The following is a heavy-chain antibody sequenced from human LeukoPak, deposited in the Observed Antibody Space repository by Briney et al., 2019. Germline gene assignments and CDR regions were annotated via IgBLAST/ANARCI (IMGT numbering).Heavy chain of an antibody. CDR2: ISYDGSNK. Sequence: PGRSLRLSCAASGFTFSSYGMHWVRQAPGKGLEWVAVISYDGSNKYYADSVKGRFTISRDNSKNTLYLQMNSLRAEDTAVYYCAKEGVGGFSSGWYRYYFDYWGQGTLVTVSS. CDR1: GFTFSSYG. V-gene: IGHV3-30*18. CDR3: AKEGVGGFSSGWYRYYFDY. D-gene: IGHD6-19*01. J-gene: IGHJ4*02.